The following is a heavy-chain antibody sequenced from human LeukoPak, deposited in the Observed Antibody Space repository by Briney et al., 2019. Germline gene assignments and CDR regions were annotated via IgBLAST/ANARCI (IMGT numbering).Heavy chain of an antibody. Sequence: ASVKVSCKVSGYTLTELSMHWVRQAPGKGLEWMGGFDPEEGEIIHAQNLQGRVTMTEDTSTDTAYMDLSSLRSEDTAVYYCATSDPTDNILPAPGVFDIWGQGKMVTVSS. CDR1: GYTLTELS. CDR3: ATSDPTDNILPAPGVFDI. CDR2: FDPEEGEI. V-gene: IGHV1-24*01. J-gene: IGHJ3*02. D-gene: IGHD3-9*01.